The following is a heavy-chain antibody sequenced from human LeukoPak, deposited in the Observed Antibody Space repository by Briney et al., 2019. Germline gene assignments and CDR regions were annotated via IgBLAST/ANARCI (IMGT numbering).Heavy chain of an antibody. CDR2: INHSGST. V-gene: IGHV4-34*01. CDR1: GGSFSGYY. D-gene: IGHD3-22*01. J-gene: IGHJ4*02. CDR3: ARDTMIGDFRF. Sequence: SETLSLTCAVYGGSFSGYYWSWIRQPPGKGLEWIGEINHSGSTNYNPSLKSRVTISVDTSKNQFSLKPSSVTAADTAVYYCARDTMIGDFRFWGQGTLVTVSS.